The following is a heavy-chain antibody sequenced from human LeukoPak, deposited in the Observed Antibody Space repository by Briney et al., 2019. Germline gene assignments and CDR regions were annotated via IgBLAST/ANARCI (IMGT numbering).Heavy chain of an antibody. Sequence: ASVKVSCKVSGYTLTELSMHWVRQAPGKGLEWMGGFDPEDGETIYAQKFQGRVTMTEDTSTDTAYMELSSLRPEDTAVYYCATVSGGSIAAADDCWGQGTLVTVSS. J-gene: IGHJ4*02. CDR3: ATVSGGSIAAADDC. D-gene: IGHD6-13*01. CDR2: FDPEDGET. V-gene: IGHV1-24*01. CDR1: GYTLTELS.